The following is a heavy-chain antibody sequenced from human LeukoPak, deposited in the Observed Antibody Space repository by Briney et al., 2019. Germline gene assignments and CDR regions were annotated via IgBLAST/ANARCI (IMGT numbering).Heavy chain of an antibody. Sequence: SETLSLTCAVSGYSISSGYDWGWIRQPPGKGLEWIGSIYHSGSTYYNPSLKSRVTISVDTSKNQFSLKLSSVTAADTAVYYCARDRRVGAEGIDPWGQGTLVTVSS. CDR3: ARDRRVGAEGIDP. V-gene: IGHV4-38-2*02. CDR2: IYHSGST. CDR1: GYSISSGYD. J-gene: IGHJ5*02. D-gene: IGHD1-26*01.